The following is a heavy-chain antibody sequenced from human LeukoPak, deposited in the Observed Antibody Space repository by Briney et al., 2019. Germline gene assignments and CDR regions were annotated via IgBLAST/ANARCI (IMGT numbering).Heavy chain of an antibody. CDR2: ISHSGST. J-gene: IGHJ4*02. CDR1: SGSFSGYH. D-gene: IGHD5-18*01. CDR3: ARGLVDTTAITSGLDS. Sequence: KSSETLSLTCAVYSGSFSGYHWNWIRQPPGKGLEWIGEISHSGSTNYNPSLKSRVTISVDTSKNQFSLKVNSVTAADTAVYYCARGLVDTTAITSGLDSWGQGTLVAVSS. V-gene: IGHV4-34*01.